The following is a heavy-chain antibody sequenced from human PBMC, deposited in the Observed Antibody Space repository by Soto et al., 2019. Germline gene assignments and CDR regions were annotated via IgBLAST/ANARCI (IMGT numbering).Heavy chain of an antibody. V-gene: IGHV3-48*01. CDR3: ASPYCSGGSCSPFYFN. Sequence: GGSLRLSCAASGFTFSSYSMNWVRQAPGKGLEWVSYISSSSSTIYYVVSVKGRFTISRDNAKISLYLQMNSLRAEDTAVYYCASPYCSGGSCSPFYFNWGQGTLVTVSS. CDR2: ISSSSSTI. D-gene: IGHD2-15*01. J-gene: IGHJ4*02. CDR1: GFTFSSYS.